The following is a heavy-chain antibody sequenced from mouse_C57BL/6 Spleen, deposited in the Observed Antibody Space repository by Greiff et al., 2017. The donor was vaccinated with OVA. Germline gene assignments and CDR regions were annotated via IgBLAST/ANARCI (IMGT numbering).Heavy chain of an antibody. D-gene: IGHD1-1*01. V-gene: IGHV5-17*01. J-gene: IGHJ4*01. Sequence: EVKLVESGGGLVKPGGSLKLSCAASGFTFSDYGMHWVRQAPEKGLEWVAYISSGSSTIYYADTVKGRITISRDNAKNTLFLQMTSLRSEDTAMYYCAAITTNAMDYWGQGTSVTVSS. CDR1: GFTFSDYG. CDR3: AAITTNAMDY. CDR2: ISSGSSTI.